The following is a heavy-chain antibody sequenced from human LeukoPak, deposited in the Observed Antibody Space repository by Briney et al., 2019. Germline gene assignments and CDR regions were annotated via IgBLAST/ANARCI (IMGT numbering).Heavy chain of an antibody. J-gene: IGHJ5*02. CDR3: ARFVDRAVAGTWFDP. Sequence: GGSLRLSCAASGFTVSSNYMSWVRQAPGKGLEWVSVIYSGDSTYYADSVKGRFTISRDNSKNILYLQMSSLRAEDTAVYYCARFVDRAVAGTWFDPWGQGTLVTVSS. D-gene: IGHD6-19*01. CDR1: GFTVSSNY. V-gene: IGHV3-66*01. CDR2: IYSGDST.